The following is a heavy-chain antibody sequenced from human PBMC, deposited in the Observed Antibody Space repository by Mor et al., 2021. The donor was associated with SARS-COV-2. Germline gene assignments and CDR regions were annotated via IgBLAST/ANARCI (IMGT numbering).Heavy chain of an antibody. CDR3: ARESTVAGTYFFDY. D-gene: IGHD6-19*01. Sequence: VRQAPGQGLEWMGGIIPIFGTANYAQKFQGRVTITADESTSTAYMELSSLRSEDTAVYYCARESTVAGTYFFDYWGQGTLVTVSS. J-gene: IGHJ4*02. V-gene: IGHV1-69*01. CDR2: IIPIFGTA.